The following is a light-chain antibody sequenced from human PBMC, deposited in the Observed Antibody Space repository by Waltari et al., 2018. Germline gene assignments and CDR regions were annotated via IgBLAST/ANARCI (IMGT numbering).Light chain of an antibody. CDR1: QSVSNY. CDR3: QQRSNWPPLT. J-gene: IGKJ4*01. Sequence: EIVLTQSPATLSLSPGERATLSCRASQSVSNYLAWYQQKPSQAPRLLIYDASNRATGIPARFSGSGSGTDFTLTISSLEPEDFAVYYCQQRSNWPPLTFGGGTKVEMK. CDR2: DAS. V-gene: IGKV3-11*01.